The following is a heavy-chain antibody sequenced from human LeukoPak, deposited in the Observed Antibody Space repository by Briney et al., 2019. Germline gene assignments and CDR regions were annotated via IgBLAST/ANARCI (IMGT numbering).Heavy chain of an antibody. CDR3: SQEWYSGYDGEAFDI. J-gene: IGHJ3*02. V-gene: IGHV3-23*01. CDR1: GFTFSNYY. D-gene: IGHD5-12*01. Sequence: GGSLRLSCAASGFTFSNYYMTWVRQAPGKGLEWVGGIIGSAGSTHYADSVKGRVIISRDIANNTLYLHMHSLRAEDTAVYYCSQEWYSGYDGEAFDIWGQGTMVTVSS. CDR2: IIGSAGST.